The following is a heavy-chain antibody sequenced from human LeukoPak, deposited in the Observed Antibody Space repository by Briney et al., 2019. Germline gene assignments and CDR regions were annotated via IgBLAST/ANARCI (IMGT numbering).Heavy chain of an antibody. J-gene: IGHJ5*02. Sequence: SVKVSCKASGGTFSSYAISWVRQAPGQGLEWMGRIIPIFGTANYAQKFQGRVTITTDESTSTAYTELSSLRSEDTAVYYCARNYYYDSSGPSGDNWFDPWGQGTLVTVSS. CDR3: ARNYYYDSSGPSGDNWFDP. CDR1: GGTFSSYA. V-gene: IGHV1-69*05. CDR2: IIPIFGTA. D-gene: IGHD3-22*01.